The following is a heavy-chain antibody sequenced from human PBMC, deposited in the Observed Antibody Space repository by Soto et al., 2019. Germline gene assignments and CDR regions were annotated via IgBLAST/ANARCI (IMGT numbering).Heavy chain of an antibody. CDR2: INPNGGYT. J-gene: IGHJ4*02. V-gene: IGHV1-46*01. D-gene: IGHD2-21*02. CDR1: GYDFFKYN. Sequence: QVQLVQSGAEVKKPGASVKVSCKTSGYDFFKYNMHWVRQAPGQGLEWMGVINPNGGYTRHAQKFQGRVIMTRDTSSKIVYVEVSGLTSADTAMYYCTRADSDVVILPDVRPLFDLWGQGALVTVSS. CDR3: TRADSDVVILPDVRPLFDL.